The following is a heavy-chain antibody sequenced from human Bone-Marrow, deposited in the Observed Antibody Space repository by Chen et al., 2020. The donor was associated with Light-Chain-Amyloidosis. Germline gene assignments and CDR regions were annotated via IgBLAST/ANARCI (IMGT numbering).Heavy chain of an antibody. CDR2: IRSHGTNT. Sequence: EVQLVASGGGLVQPGGSLRLSCTASGITFSNYALHWVRQAPGKGLQYVSSIRSHGTNTYYADSVKGRFVISRDNSKSTLFLQMSSLRHEDTAVYFCVKPINRNDAVDYWGQGTPVTVSS. CDR3: VKPINRNDAVDY. V-gene: IGHV3-64D*08. CDR1: GITFSNYA. D-gene: IGHD1-1*01. J-gene: IGHJ4*02.